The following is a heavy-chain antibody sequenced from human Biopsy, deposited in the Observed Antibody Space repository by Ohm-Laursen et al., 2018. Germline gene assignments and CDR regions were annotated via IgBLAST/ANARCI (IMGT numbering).Heavy chain of an antibody. CDR2: INAKTGDT. V-gene: IGHV1-2*02. CDR1: GYAFTGNN. J-gene: IGHJ5*02. Sequence: ASVKPSRKASGYAFTGNNVQRVRQAPGQRLEWMGWINAKTGDTNYAQKFQGRVTMTRDTSISTAYVDLSSLRSDDTAVYYCTRGGYYYDSLAYYFWFDPWGQGTLVTVSS. CDR3: TRGGYYYDSLAYYFWFDP. D-gene: IGHD3-22*01.